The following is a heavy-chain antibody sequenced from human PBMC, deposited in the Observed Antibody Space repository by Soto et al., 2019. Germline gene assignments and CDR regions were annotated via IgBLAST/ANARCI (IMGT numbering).Heavy chain of an antibody. CDR3: ARFDSGYDYIY. V-gene: IGHV3-48*01. D-gene: IGHD5-12*01. CDR2: ISSSSSTI. J-gene: IGHJ4*02. CDR1: GFTFSSYS. Sequence: PGGSLRLSCAASGFTFSSYSMNWVRQAPGKGLEWVSYISSSSSTIYYADSVKGRFTISRDNAKNSLYLQMNSLRAEDTAVYYCARFDSGYDYIYWGQGTLVTVSS.